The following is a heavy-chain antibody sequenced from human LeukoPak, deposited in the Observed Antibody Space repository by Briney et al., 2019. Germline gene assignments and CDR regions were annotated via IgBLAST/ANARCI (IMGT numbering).Heavy chain of an antibody. J-gene: IGHJ4*02. CDR3: TTDPGYCTNGVCYAFDY. CDR1: GFTFSNAW. CDR2: IKSKTDDGTT. D-gene: IGHD2-8*01. Sequence: GGSLRLSCAASGFTFSNAWMSWVRQAPGKGLEWVGRIKSKTDDGTTDYAAPVKGRFTISRDDSKNTLYLQMNSLKTEDTAVYYCTTDPGYCTNGVCYAFDYWGQGTLVTVSS. V-gene: IGHV3-15*01.